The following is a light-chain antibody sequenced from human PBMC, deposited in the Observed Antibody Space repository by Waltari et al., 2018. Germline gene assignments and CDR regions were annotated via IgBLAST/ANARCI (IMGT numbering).Light chain of an antibody. J-gene: IGKJ3*01. CDR3: QHRAHWPPDAT. CDR1: QSVGSY. Sequence: EIVLTQSPVTLSLSPGERATLSCRASQSVGSYLAGYQQKPGQAPRPLIYAASNRATGIPARFSGSGSGTDFTLTISSLEPEDSAVYYCQHRAHWPPDATFGPGTKVDIK. V-gene: IGKV3-11*01. CDR2: AAS.